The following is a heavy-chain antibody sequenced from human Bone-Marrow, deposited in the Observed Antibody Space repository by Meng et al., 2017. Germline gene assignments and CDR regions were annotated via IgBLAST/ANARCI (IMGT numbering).Heavy chain of an antibody. CDR1: GFAFSSYW. Sequence: GGSLRLSCAASGFAFSSYWMSWVRQAPGKGLEWVANIKQDGSEKYYVDSVKGRFTISRDNAKNSLYLHMHSLRAEDAAVYYCAKDYWFGQYNPYYYYGMDVWGQGTTVTVSS. D-gene: IGHD3-10*01. CDR3: AKDYWFGQYNPYYYYGMDV. V-gene: IGHV3-7*01. J-gene: IGHJ6*02. CDR2: IKQDGSEK.